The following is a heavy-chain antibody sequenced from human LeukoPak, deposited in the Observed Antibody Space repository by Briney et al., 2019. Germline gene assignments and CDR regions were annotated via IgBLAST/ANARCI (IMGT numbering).Heavy chain of an antibody. CDR3: ARDPKQLWSFDY. D-gene: IGHD5-18*01. CDR1: GGSISSSSYY. Sequence: LSLTCTVSGGSISSSSYYWGWIRQAPGKGLEWVSYISSSGRTIYYADSVKGRFTISRDNAKNSLYLQMSSLRAEDTAVYYCARDPKQLWSFDYWGQGTLVTVSS. CDR2: ISSSGRTI. V-gene: IGHV3-11*01. J-gene: IGHJ4*02.